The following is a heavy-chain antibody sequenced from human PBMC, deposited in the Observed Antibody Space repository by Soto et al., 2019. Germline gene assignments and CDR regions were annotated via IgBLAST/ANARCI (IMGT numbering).Heavy chain of an antibody. Sequence: ASVKVSCKASGYTFTSYAMHWVRQAPGQRLEWMGWINAGNGNTKYSQKFQGRVTITRDTSASTAYMELSSLRSEDTAVYYCARHQYYYGSGSYYPLDYWGQGTLVTVSS. V-gene: IGHV1-3*01. D-gene: IGHD3-10*01. J-gene: IGHJ4*02. CDR3: ARHQYYYGSGSYYPLDY. CDR2: INAGNGNT. CDR1: GYTFTSYA.